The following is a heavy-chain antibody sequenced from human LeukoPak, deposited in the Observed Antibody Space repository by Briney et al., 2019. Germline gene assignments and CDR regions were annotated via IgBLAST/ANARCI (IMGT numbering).Heavy chain of an antibody. V-gene: IGHV3-7*03. CDR2: IKQDGSEK. CDR1: GFTFSSYW. J-gene: IGHJ4*02. D-gene: IGHD7-27*01. CDR3: ASIYLTRALPVY. Sequence: GGSLRLSCAASGFTFSSYWMSWVRQAPGKGLEWVANIKQDGSEKYYVDSVKGRFTISRDNAKNSLYLQMNSLRAEDTAVCYCASIYLTRALPVYWGQGTLVTVSS.